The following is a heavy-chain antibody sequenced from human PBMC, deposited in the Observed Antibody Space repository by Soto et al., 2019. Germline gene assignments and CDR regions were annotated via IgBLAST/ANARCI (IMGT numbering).Heavy chain of an antibody. CDR1: GGSISSGGYS. D-gene: IGHD2-8*01. V-gene: IGHV4-30-2*01. CDR3: ARDLHYCTNGVCYDWFDP. J-gene: IGHJ5*02. CDR2: IYHSGST. Sequence: SETLSLTCAVSGGSISSGGYSWSWIRQPPGKGLEWIGYIYHSGSTYYNPSLKSRVTISVDTSKNQFSLKLSSVTAADTAVYYCARDLHYCTNGVCYDWFDPWGQGTLVTVSS.